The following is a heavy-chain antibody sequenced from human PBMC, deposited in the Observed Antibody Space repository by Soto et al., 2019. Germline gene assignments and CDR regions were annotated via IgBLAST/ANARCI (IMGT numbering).Heavy chain of an antibody. CDR3: ASGASRWYPYYFDS. CDR2: IIPYYNTL. Sequence: QAQVVQSGAEVRKPGSSVKLSCKASEGTFNSYAIAWVRQAPGQGLEWMGGIIPYYNTLNYAQKFQDRVTITADDSTNTVYMELSSLSSGDTAVYFCASGASRWYPYYFDSWAQGTLVTVSS. V-gene: IGHV1-69*01. J-gene: IGHJ4*02. D-gene: IGHD6-13*01. CDR1: EGTFNSYA.